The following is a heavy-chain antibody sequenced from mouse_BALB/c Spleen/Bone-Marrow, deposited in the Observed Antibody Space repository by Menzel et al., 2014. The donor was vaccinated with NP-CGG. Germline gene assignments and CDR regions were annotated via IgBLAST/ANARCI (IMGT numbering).Heavy chain of an antibody. CDR2: IDSANGNT. CDR3: ARYRYYGSSYAMDY. J-gene: IGHJ4*01. Sequence: EVQLVESGAELVKPGASVKLSCTASGFNIKDTYMHWVMQRPEQGLEWIGRIDSANGNTKYDPKFQGKATITADTSSNTAYLQLSSLTSEDTAVYYCARYRYYGSSYAMDYWGQGTSVTVSS. CDR1: GFNIKDTY. V-gene: IGHV14-3*02. D-gene: IGHD1-1*01.